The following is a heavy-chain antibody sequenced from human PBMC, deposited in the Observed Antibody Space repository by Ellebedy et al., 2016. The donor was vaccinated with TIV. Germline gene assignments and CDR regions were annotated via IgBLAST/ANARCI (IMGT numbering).Heavy chain of an antibody. J-gene: IGHJ4*02. V-gene: IGHV3-74*01. CDR2: INSGGSST. D-gene: IGHD2-21*01. CDR1: GFTFSSNW. Sequence: GESLKISCAVSGFTFSSNWMNWVRQAPGKGLVWVSRINSGGSSTSYADSVKGRFTVSRDDSNNTIYLQMRGLRAEDTAVYYCARDDLHCSGGTCYYVWGQGSLVAVSS. CDR3: ARDDLHCSGGTCYYV.